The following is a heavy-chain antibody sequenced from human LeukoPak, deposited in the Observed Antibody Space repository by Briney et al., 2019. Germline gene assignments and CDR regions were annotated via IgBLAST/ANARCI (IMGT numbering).Heavy chain of an antibody. CDR2: IYYSGST. J-gene: IGHJ4*02. CDR3: ARHVVGDHFDY. D-gene: IGHD4-17*01. CDR1: GGSISRYY. V-gene: IGHV4-59*08. Sequence: KPAETLSLTCTVSGGSISRYYWSWIRQPPGKGLEWIGYIYYSGSTNYNPSLKSRVTISVDTSKNQFSLKLSSVTAADTAVYYCARHVVGDHFDYWGQGTLVTVSS.